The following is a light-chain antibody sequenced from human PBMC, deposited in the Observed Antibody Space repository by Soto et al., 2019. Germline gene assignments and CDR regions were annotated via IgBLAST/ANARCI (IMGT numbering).Light chain of an antibody. V-gene: IGLV1-40*01. J-gene: IGLJ1*01. Sequence: QFLLTDPPSVTGAPGHRVPIICTGSSSNIGAGYDVHWYQQLPGTAPKLLIYGNSNRPSGVPDRFSGSKSGTSASLAITGLQAEDEADYYCQSYDSSLSGYVFGTGTKVTVL. CDR2: GNS. CDR3: QSYDSSLSGYV. CDR1: SSNIGAGYD.